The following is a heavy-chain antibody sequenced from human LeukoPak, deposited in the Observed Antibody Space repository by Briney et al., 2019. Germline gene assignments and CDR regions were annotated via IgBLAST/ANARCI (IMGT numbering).Heavy chain of an antibody. D-gene: IGHD3-22*01. V-gene: IGHV4-4*07. J-gene: IGHJ3*02. CDR1: GGSISSCY. CDR3: AGGKYYYDSSGYLYAFDI. CDR2: IYTSGST. Sequence: SETLSLTCTVSGGSISSCYWRWIRQPAGKGLEWIGRIYTSGSTNYNPSLKSRVTMSVDTAKNQFSLNLSSVTAADTALYYCAGGKYYYDSSGYLYAFDIWGQGTMVTVSS.